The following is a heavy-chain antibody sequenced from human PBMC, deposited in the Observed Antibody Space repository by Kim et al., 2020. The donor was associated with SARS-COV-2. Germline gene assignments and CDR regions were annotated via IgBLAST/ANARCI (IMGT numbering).Heavy chain of an antibody. CDR1: GGSISSGDYY. Sequence: SETLSLTCTVSGGSISSGDYYWSWIRQPPGKGLEWIGYIYYSGSTYYNPSLKSRVTISVDTSKNQFSLKLSSVTAADTAVYYCARVTALNTYCSSTSCRPTGYYFDYWGQGTLVTVSS. J-gene: IGHJ4*02. V-gene: IGHV4-30-4*01. D-gene: IGHD2-2*01. CDR2: IYYSGST. CDR3: ARVTALNTYCSSTSCRPTGYYFDY.